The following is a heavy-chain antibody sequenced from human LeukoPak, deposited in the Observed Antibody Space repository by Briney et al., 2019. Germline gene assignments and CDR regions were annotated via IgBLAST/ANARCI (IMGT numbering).Heavy chain of an antibody. CDR1: GGSISSYY. J-gene: IGHJ3*02. D-gene: IGHD2-2*02. CDR3: ARGLYDAFDI. Sequence: SETLSLTCTVSGGSISSYYWSWIRQPPGKGLEWIGYIYYSGSTNYNPPLKSRVTISVDTSKNQFSLKLSSVTAADTAVYYCARGLYDAFDIWGQGTMVTVSS. V-gene: IGHV4-59*01. CDR2: IYYSGST.